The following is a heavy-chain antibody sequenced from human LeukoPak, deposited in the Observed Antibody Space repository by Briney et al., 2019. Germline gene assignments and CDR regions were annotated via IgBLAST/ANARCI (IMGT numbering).Heavy chain of an antibody. CDR1: GYTFTRYG. CDR3: ARVVVVPAASSFDY. V-gene: IGHV1-18*04. CDR2: ISAYNGNT. D-gene: IGHD2-2*01. Sequence: ASVKVSCKASGYTFTRYGISWVPQAPGQGLEWMGWISAYNGNTNYAQKLQGRVTMTTDTSTSTAYMELRSLRSDDTAVYYCARVVVVPAASSFDYWGQGTLVTVSS. J-gene: IGHJ4*02.